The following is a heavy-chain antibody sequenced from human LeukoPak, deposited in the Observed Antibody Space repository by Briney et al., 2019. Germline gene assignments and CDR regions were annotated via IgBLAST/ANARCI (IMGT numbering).Heavy chain of an antibody. CDR1: GGSISSSSYY. Sequence: SETLSLTCTVSGGSISSSSYYWGWIRQPPGKGLEWIGSIYYSGSTYYNPSLKSRVTISVDTSKNQFSLKLSSVTAADTAVYYCARTPRRGGALDYWGQGTLVTVSS. J-gene: IGHJ4*02. V-gene: IGHV4-39*07. CDR3: ARTPRRGGALDY. CDR2: IYYSGST. D-gene: IGHD3-16*01.